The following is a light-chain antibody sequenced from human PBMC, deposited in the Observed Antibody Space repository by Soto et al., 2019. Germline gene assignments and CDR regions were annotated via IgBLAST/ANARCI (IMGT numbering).Light chain of an antibody. CDR3: AAWDDSLTGYD. CDR1: SSNIGSNT. Sequence: QSLLTQPPSALGTPGQRVTSSCSGSSSNIGSNTVNWYQQLPGTAPKLLIYSNNQRPSGVPDRFSGSKSGTSASLAISGLQSVDYADDYWAAWDDSLTGYDFGTGTKVTV. CDR2: SNN. V-gene: IGLV1-44*01. J-gene: IGLJ1*01.